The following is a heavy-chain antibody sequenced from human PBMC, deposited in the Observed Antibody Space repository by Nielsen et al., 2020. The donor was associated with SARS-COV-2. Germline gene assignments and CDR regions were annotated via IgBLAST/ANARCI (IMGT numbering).Heavy chain of an antibody. CDR2: VSASGATT. Sequence: GESLKISCAASGFTFTKYAISWVRQAPGMGLEWVSAVSASGATTYYADSVKGRFTISRDNSKNMVYLQTNSLRDEDTAVYYCAKDRLHYSYGYYGMDVWGQGTTVTVS. CDR1: GFTFTKYA. D-gene: IGHD5-18*01. V-gene: IGHV3-23*01. J-gene: IGHJ6*02. CDR3: AKDRLHYSYGYYGMDV.